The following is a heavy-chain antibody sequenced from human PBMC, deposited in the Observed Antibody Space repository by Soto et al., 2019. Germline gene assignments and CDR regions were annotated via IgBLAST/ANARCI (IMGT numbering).Heavy chain of an antibody. J-gene: IGHJ6*02. Sequence: QVQLVQSGAEVKKPGASVKVSCKASGYTFSSYAMHWVRQAPGKGLEWVAVISYDGSNKYYADSVKGRFTISRDNSKNTLYLQMNSLRAEDTAVYYCARDRIAVAGTNYYYGMDVWGQGTTVTVSS. V-gene: IGHV3-30-3*01. CDR2: ISYDGSNK. D-gene: IGHD6-19*01. CDR1: GYTFSSYA. CDR3: ARDRIAVAGTNYYYGMDV.